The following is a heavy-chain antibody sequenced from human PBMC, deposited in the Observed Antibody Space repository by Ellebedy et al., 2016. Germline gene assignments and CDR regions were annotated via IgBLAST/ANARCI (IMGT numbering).Heavy chain of an antibody. V-gene: IGHV4-59*02. CDR3: ARWGGGSVGAFDI. CDR2: VFHTGTN. CDR1: GGSVSSDY. J-gene: IGHJ3*02. D-gene: IGHD3-10*01. Sequence: SETLSLTCNVSGGSVSSDYWNWIRRPPGKGLEWIGYVFHTGTNNYNPSLKSRVTMSVDTSKSQFSLRLTSVTAADTAVYYCARWGGGSVGAFDIWGQGTMVTVSS.